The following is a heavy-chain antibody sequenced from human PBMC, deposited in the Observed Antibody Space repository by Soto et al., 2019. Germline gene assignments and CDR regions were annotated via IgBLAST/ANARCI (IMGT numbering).Heavy chain of an antibody. Sequence: QVQLVQSGAELKMPGSSVKVSCKTSGSIFITYGFSWVRQAPGQGLEWMGGIIPFLGKKNNAQKFKGRVTITADKATSTVYMELTNLTFEDTAVYVCERETDHRGASGSPLLPENFDSWGQGTLVTVSS. CDR1: GSIFITYG. J-gene: IGHJ4*02. CDR2: IIPFLGKK. CDR3: ERETDHRGASGSPLLPENFDS. D-gene: IGHD3-10*01. V-gene: IGHV1-69*06.